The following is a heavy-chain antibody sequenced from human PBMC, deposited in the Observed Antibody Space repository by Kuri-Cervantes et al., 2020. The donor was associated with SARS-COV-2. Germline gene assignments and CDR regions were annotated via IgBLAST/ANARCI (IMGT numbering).Heavy chain of an antibody. D-gene: IGHD1-26*01. CDR1: GYSFTSYW. Sequence: KVSCKGSGYSFTSYWIGWVRQMPGKGLEWMGIIYPGDSDTRYSPSFQGQVTISADKSISTAYLQWSSLKASDTAVYYCARQASIVGATTGFDYWGQGTLVTVSS. CDR2: IYPGDSDT. V-gene: IGHV5-51*01. J-gene: IGHJ4*02. CDR3: ARQASIVGATTGFDY.